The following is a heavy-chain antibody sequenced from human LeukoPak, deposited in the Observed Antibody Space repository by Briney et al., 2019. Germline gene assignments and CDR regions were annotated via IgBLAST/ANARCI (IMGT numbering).Heavy chain of an antibody. CDR3: AKQQGALIQQWYFDY. D-gene: IGHD5-18*01. CDR2: VEKTVGRA. CDR1: GFTFRDYA. V-gene: IGHV3-23*01. Sequence: GGCLRLSCAASGFTFRDYAMSWVRQAPGKGLERVSTVEKTVGRAYYADSVKDRFTVSRDNSKNTLYLQMNSLRAEDTALYYCAKQQGALIQQWYFDYWGQGTLVTVSS. J-gene: IGHJ4*02.